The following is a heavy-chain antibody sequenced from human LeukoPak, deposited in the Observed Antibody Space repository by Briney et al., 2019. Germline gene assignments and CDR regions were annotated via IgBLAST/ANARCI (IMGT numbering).Heavy chain of an antibody. CDR1: GGSFSGYY. J-gene: IGHJ4*02. CDR3: ARGVSPKGMGGRRFDY. D-gene: IGHD1-26*01. V-gene: IGHV4-34*01. CDR2: IHHSGRT. Sequence: SETLSLTCAVYGGSFSGYYWSWIRQPPGKGLEWIGEIHHSGRTNYNPSLKSRVTISVDTSKNQFSLKPSSVTAADTAVYYCARGVSPKGMGGRRFDYWGQGTLVTVSS.